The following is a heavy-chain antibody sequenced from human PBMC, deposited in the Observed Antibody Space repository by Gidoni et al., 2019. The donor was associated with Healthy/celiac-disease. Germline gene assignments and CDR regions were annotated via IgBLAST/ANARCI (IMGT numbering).Heavy chain of an antibody. J-gene: IGHJ3*02. CDR3: AAAERLDAFDI. CDR2: IVVGSGNT. D-gene: IGHD1-1*01. CDR1: GFTFTGSA. V-gene: IGHV1-58*01. Sequence: QMQLVQSGPEVKKPGTSVKVSCKASGFTFTGSAVQWVRQARGHRLEWIGWIVVGSGNTNYAQKFQERVTITRDMSTSTAYMELSSLRSEDTAVYYCAAAERLDAFDIWGQGTMVTVSS.